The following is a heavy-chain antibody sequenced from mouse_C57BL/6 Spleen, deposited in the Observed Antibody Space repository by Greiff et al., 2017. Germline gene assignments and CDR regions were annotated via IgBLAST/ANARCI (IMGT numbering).Heavy chain of an antibody. CDR2: ISDGGSYT. Sequence: EVQLVESGGGLVKPGGSLKLSCAASGFTFSSYAMSWVRQTPEKRLEWVATISDGGSYTYYPDNVKGRFTISRDNAKNNLYLQMSQLKSEDTAMYYCAREGYDYDVGFAYWGQGTLVTVSA. CDR1: GFTFSSYA. D-gene: IGHD2-4*01. CDR3: AREGYDYDVGFAY. J-gene: IGHJ3*01. V-gene: IGHV5-4*01.